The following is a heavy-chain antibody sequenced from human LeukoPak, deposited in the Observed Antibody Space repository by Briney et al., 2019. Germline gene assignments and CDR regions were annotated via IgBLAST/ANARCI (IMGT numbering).Heavy chain of an antibody. V-gene: IGHV3-NL1*01. D-gene: IGHD3-16*01. J-gene: IGHJ4*02. CDR2: IYSGGST. CDR1: GITFSRYG. CDR3: ARGRGGGAEMI. Sequence: GGSLRLSCAASGITFSRYGMHWVRQAPGKGLEWVSVIYSGGSTYYADSVKGRFTISRDNSKNTLYLQMNSLRAEDTAVYYCARGRGGGAEMIWGQGTLVTVSS.